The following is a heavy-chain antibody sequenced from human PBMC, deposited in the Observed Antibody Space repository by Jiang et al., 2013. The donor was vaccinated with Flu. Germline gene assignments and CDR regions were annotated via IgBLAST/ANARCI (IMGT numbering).Heavy chain of an antibody. CDR2: IHNSGTT. CDR1: SGSISSHY. Sequence: GLVKPSETLSLTCTVSSGSISSHYWSWIRQPPGKGLEWIGYIHNSGTTNYNPSLKSRVTISIDTSTNQFPLKLISVTAPDTAVYYCARSYCGGDCYSMFGYSYYGMDVWGQGTTVTVSS. V-gene: IGHV4-59*08. CDR3: ARSYCGGDCYSMFGYSYYGMDV. J-gene: IGHJ6*02. D-gene: IGHD2-21*02.